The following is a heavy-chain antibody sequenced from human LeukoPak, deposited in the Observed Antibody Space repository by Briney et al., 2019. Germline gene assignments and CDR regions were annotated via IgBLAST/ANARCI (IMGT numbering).Heavy chain of an antibody. CDR1: GFIFSNYW. V-gene: IGHV3-7*03. CDR2: IKQDGSDK. CDR3: ARSMRRRSYDS. Sequence: GGSLRLSCAASGFIFSNYWMSWVRQAPGKGLEWVANIKQDGSDKYYVDSVKDRFTISRDNGKNSLYLEMNSLRAEDTAMYYCARSMRRRSYDSWGQGALVTVSS. D-gene: IGHD1-26*01. J-gene: IGHJ4*02.